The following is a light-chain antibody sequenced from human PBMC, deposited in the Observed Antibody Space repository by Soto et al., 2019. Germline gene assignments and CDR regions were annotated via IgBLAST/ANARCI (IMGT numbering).Light chain of an antibody. CDR1: QSLLHSSGSNF. J-gene: IGKJ4*01. CDR2: LGS. CDR3: MQVLQAPLS. V-gene: IGKV2-28*01. Sequence: EIVMTQSPLSLPVTPGEPASISCRSSQSLLHSSGSNFLDWYLLKPGQSPQLLIYLGSNRASGVPDRFSGSGSGTDFTLKISRVEAEDFGVYYCMQVLQAPLSFGGGTRVEIK.